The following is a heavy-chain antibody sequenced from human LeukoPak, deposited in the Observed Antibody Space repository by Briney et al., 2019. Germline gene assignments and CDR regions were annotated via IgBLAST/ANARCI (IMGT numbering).Heavy chain of an antibody. Sequence: GGSLRLSCAASGFTFSSYGMHWVRQVPGKGLEWVAFIRYDGSNKYYADSVKGRFTISRDNSKNTLYLQMNSLRAEDTAVYYCAKDVGSGWLYYFDYWGQGTLVTVSS. J-gene: IGHJ4*02. D-gene: IGHD6-19*01. V-gene: IGHV3-30*02. CDR2: IRYDGSNK. CDR1: GFTFSSYG. CDR3: AKDVGSGWLYYFDY.